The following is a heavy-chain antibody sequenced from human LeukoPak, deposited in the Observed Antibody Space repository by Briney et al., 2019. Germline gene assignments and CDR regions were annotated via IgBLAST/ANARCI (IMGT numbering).Heavy chain of an antibody. CDR3: ARGRVPGGD. CDR2: IYYNGET. J-gene: IGHJ4*02. D-gene: IGHD3-16*01. CDR1: DGSISNYF. Sequence: SETLSLTCTVSDGSISNYFWSWIRQAPGKGLGWIGYIYYNGETNCNPSLKSRVSISVDTSKSQFSLKLSSVTAADTAVYYCARGRVPGGDWGQGTLVTVSS. V-gene: IGHV4-59*01.